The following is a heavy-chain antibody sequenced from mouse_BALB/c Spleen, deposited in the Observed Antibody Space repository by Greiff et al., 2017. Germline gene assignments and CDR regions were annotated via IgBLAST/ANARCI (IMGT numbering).Heavy chain of an antibody. D-gene: IGHD1-1*01. CDR1: GYTFTSYT. V-gene: IGHV1-4*01. J-gene: IGHJ2*01. Sequence: QVQLKESGAELARPGASVKMSCKASGYTFTSYTMHWVKQRPGQGLEWIGYINPSSGYTNYNQKFKDKATLTADKSSSTAYMRLSSLTSEDSAVYYCARCPITTVVATPFDYWGQGTTLTVSS. CDR2: INPSSGYT. CDR3: ARCPITTVVATPFDY.